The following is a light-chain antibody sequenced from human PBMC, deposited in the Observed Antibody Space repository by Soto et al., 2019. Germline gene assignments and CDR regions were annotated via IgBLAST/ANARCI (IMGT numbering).Light chain of an antibody. J-gene: IGKJ2*01. CDR3: QQLHTYPHT. Sequence: IQLTQSPSSLSASVGDRVTMTCRASQGINSYLAWYQQKPGKAPKLLIYVASTMESGVPSRFSGSGFGTDFTLTISSLQPEDFATYYCQQLHTYPHTFGQGTKLEIK. CDR2: VAS. V-gene: IGKV1-9*01. CDR1: QGINSY.